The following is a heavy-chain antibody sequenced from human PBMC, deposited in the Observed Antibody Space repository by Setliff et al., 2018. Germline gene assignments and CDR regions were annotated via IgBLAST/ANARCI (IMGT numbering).Heavy chain of an antibody. CDR3: ARDNWVDSVMVTEKGEF. CDR2: IMPIFGTT. CDR1: GGTFSTYG. J-gene: IGHJ4*02. V-gene: IGHV1-69*05. D-gene: IGHD5-18*01. Sequence: SVKVSCKASGGTFSTYGITWVRQAPGQGLEWVGGIMPIFGTTDYAQKFQGRVTIITDESTSTAFMQLSSLRSEDTAVYYCARDNWVDSVMVTEKGEFWGQGTLVTVSS.